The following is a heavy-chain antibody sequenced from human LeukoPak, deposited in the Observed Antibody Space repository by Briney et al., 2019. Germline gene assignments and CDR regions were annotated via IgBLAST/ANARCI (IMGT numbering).Heavy chain of an antibody. D-gene: IGHD3-22*01. CDR2: ITGSGDAT. J-gene: IGHJ5*01. CDR1: GFTFNIYA. Sequence: PGGSLRLSCAASGFTFNIYAMSWVRQAPGKGLEWVSSITGSGDATFHADSVKDRFTISRDNSKSSLYLQMSRLRVEDTAVYYCAKDRPNYHESNGHYYRLNGDSWGQGTLVTVSS. CDR3: AKDRPNYHESNGHYYRLNGDS. V-gene: IGHV3-23*01.